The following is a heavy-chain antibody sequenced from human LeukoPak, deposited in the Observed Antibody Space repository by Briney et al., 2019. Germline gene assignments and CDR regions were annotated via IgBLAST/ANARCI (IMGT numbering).Heavy chain of an antibody. CDR3: ARDSGYTPGIVGATASLDY. V-gene: IGHV3-NL1*01. CDR1: GFTFSSYG. CDR2: IYSGGST. Sequence: PGGSLRLSCAASGFTFSSYGMHWVRQAPGKGLEWVSVIYSGGSTYYADSVKGRFTISRDNSKNTLYLQMNSLRAEDTAVYYCARDSGYTPGIVGATASLDYWGQGTLVTVSS. D-gene: IGHD1-26*01. J-gene: IGHJ4*02.